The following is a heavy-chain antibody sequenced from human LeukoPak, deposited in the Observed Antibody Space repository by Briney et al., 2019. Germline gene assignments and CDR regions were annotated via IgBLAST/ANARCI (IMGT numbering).Heavy chain of an antibody. J-gene: IGHJ4*02. CDR2: VSYDGSNK. D-gene: IGHD2-21*01. Sequence: GGSLRLSCAASGFTFSSYAMHWVRQAPGKGLEWVAVVSYDGSNKYYADSVKGRFTISRDNSKNTLYLQMNSLRAEDTAAYYCARGYSYFDYWGQGTLVTVSS. CDR3: ARGYSYFDY. CDR1: GFTFSSYA. V-gene: IGHV3-30*04.